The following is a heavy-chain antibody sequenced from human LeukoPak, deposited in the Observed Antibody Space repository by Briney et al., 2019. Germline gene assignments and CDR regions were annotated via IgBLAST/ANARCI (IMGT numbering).Heavy chain of an antibody. Sequence: SQTLSVTCTVSGGSLSRGDYYWRWIRQPPGRGLEGIGYIYYSGSTYYNPSLKSRVTISVDTSKNQFSLKLSSVTAADTAVYYCARAHYYDSSLLDYWGQGTLVTVSS. CDR2: IYYSGST. CDR3: ARAHYYDSSLLDY. J-gene: IGHJ4*02. CDR1: GGSLSRGDYY. V-gene: IGHV4-30-4*01. D-gene: IGHD3-22*01.